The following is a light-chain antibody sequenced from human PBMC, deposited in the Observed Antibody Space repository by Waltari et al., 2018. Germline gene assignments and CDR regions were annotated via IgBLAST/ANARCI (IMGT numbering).Light chain of an antibody. CDR2: EAS. CDR1: QTVSNY. CDR3: QQTYSFPRT. Sequence: DIQMIQSPYAMSASVGDRVTISCRASQTVSNYLHWYQQKPGKAPNHLIYEASTLQSGIPSRFSGSGSGTDVTLTISSLQPEDFATYYCQQTYSFPRTFGQWTNREIK. V-gene: IGKV1-39*01. J-gene: IGKJ2*01.